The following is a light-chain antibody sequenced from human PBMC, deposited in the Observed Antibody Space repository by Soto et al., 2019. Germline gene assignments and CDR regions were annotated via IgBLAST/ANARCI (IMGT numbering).Light chain of an antibody. J-gene: IGLJ1*01. CDR2: SNN. Sequence: QSVLTQPPSASGTPGQRVTISCSGSFSNVGSTSVNWYQQQFPVAAPKLLIYSNNQRPSGVPDRFSGSKSGTSASLAISGLQTEDEADYYCAAWDDSLNAYYVFGTGTKVTVL. CDR3: AAWDDSLNAYYV. V-gene: IGLV1-44*01. CDR1: FSNVGSTS.